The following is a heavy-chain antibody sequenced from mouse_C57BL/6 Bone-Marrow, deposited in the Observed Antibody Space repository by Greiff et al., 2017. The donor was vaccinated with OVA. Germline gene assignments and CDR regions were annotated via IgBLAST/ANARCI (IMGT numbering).Heavy chain of an antibody. CDR3: AGELAWFAY. D-gene: IGHD4-1*01. J-gene: IGHJ3*01. CDR1: GFPITSGYY. Sequence: VKLMESGPGLVKPSQSLFLTCSITGFPITSGYYWIWIRQSPGKPLEWMGYITHSGETFYNPSLQSPISITRETSNNQFFRQLNSVTTEDTAMYYCAGELAWFAYWGQGTLVTVSA. V-gene: IGHV12-3*01. CDR2: ITHSGET.